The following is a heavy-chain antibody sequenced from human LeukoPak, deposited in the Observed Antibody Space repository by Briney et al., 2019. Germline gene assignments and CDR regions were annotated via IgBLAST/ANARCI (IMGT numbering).Heavy chain of an antibody. D-gene: IGHD3-10*01. CDR1: GFTFSGSA. CDR3: TSWRQVRGVITVVDY. Sequence: PGGSLRLSCAASGFTFSGSAMHWVRQASGKGLEWVGRIRSKANSYATAYAASVKGRFTISRDDSKNTAYLQMNSLKTEDTAVYYCTSWRQVRGVITVVDYWGQGTLVTVSS. J-gene: IGHJ4*02. CDR2: IRSKANSYAT. V-gene: IGHV3-73*01.